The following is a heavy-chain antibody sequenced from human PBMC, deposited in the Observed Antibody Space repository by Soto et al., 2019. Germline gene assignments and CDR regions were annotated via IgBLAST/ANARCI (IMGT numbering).Heavy chain of an antibody. J-gene: IGHJ2*01. V-gene: IGHV4-4*02. CDR2: VFHSGST. Sequence: PSETLSLTCAVSGGSISSTNWWTWVRQPPGKGLEWIGEVFHSGSTNYNPSLQSRVTISVDKSKNQFSLKLSSVTAADTAAYYCARLYNAFDIWGRGTLVTVSS. D-gene: IGHD3-10*01. CDR3: ARLYNAFDI. CDR1: GGSISSTNW.